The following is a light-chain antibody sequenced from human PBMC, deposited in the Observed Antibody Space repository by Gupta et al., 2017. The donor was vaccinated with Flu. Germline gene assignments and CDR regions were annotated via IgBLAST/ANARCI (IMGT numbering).Light chain of an antibody. V-gene: IGKV3-11*01. Sequence: PATLSLSPGERVTLSCRASQSVSSYLAWYQQKPGQAPRFLIYDASNRATGIPARFSGSGSGTDFTLTISSLEPEDFAVYYCQQRSNWPLTFGGGTKVEIK. CDR3: QQRSNWPLT. CDR2: DAS. CDR1: QSVSSY. J-gene: IGKJ4*01.